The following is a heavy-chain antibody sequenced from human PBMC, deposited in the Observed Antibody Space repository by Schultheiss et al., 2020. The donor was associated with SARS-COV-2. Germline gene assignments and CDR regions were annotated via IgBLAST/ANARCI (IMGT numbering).Heavy chain of an antibody. Sequence: GGSLRLSCAASGFTFSSYGMHWVRQAPGKGLEWVSSISSSSSYIYYADSVKGRFTISRDNAKNSLYLQMNSLRAEDTAVYYCARNIYGSGSYGPDYWGQGTLVTVSS. J-gene: IGHJ4*02. D-gene: IGHD3-10*01. V-gene: IGHV3-21*01. CDR1: GFTFSSYG. CDR2: ISSSSSYI. CDR3: ARNIYGSGSYGPDY.